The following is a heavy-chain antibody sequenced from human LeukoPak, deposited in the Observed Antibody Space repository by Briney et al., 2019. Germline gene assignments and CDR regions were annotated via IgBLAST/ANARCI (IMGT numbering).Heavy chain of an antibody. J-gene: IGHJ4*02. CDR1: GFTFDDYA. CDR2: ISWNSGSI. Sequence: GRSLRLSCAASGFTFDDYAMHWVRQAPGKGLEWVSGISWNSGSIGYADSVKGRFTISRDNAKNSLYLQMNSLRAEDTALYYCAKSNGYCSRTSCPSHPPDYWSQGTQVTVSS. V-gene: IGHV3-9*01. CDR3: AKSNGYCSRTSCPSHPPDY. D-gene: IGHD2-2*01.